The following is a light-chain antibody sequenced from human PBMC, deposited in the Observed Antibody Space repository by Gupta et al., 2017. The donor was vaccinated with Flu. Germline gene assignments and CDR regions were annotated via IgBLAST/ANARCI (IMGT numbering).Light chain of an antibody. V-gene: IGLV2-14*03. CDR3: CSDTSNKTPV. J-gene: IGLJ1*01. CDR1: SSDVGAYDF. Sequence: QSALAQPASVSGSPGQSITISCTGTSSDVGAYDFVSWYQQYSGKAPKLLIYDVINRPSGISNRFSGSKSGNTASLTISGLQADDEADYYCCSDTSNKTPVYGSGTRVTVL. CDR2: DVI.